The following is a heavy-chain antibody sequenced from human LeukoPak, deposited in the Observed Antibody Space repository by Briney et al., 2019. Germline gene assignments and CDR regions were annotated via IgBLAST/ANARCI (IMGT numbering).Heavy chain of an antibody. V-gene: IGHV4-59*11. D-gene: IGHD1-1*01. CDR1: GGSINSHY. CDR2: IYYSGST. Sequence: PSETLSLTCTVSGGSINSHYWSWIRQPPGKGLEWIGYIYYSGSTNYDPSLKSRVTISVDTSKNQFSLKLSSVTAADTAVYYCARIGHSIQNWFDPWGQGTLVTVSS. CDR3: ARIGHSIQNWFDP. J-gene: IGHJ5*02.